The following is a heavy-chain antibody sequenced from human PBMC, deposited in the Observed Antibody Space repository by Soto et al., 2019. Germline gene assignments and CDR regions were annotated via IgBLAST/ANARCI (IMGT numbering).Heavy chain of an antibody. Sequence: GGSMRLSCAASGFTFSSYAMSWVRQAPGKGLEWVSAISGSGGSTYYADSVKGRLTISRDNSKNTLYLQMNSLRAEDTAVYYCANNLLWFGANDAFDIWGQGTMVTVSS. CDR2: ISGSGGST. J-gene: IGHJ3*02. CDR3: ANNLLWFGANDAFDI. V-gene: IGHV3-23*01. CDR1: GFTFSSYA. D-gene: IGHD3-10*01.